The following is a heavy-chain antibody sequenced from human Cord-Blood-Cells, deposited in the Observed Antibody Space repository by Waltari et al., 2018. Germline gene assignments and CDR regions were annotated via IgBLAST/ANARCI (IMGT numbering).Heavy chain of an antibody. Sequence: VQLVQSGAEVKKPGSSVKVSCKASDGTFSSYHISWVRQAPGKGLEWMRGISPIFGTANNAQEFESRVTITADESTSTAYMELSSLRSEDTAVYYCARDPLVGATTEGYWGQGTLVTVSS. J-gene: IGHJ4*02. V-gene: IGHV1-69*01. CDR2: ISPIFGTA. CDR1: DGTFSSYH. CDR3: ARDPLVGATTEGY. D-gene: IGHD1-26*01.